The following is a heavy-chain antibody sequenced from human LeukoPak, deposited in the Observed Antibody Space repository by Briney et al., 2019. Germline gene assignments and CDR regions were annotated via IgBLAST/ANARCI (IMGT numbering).Heavy chain of an antibody. CDR2: ISGSGGGT. J-gene: IGHJ5*02. V-gene: IGHV3-23*01. CDR1: GLTFSSYA. D-gene: IGHD1-1*01. CDR3: AKDLGYSASARFDP. Sequence: PGGSLRLSCAASGLTFSSYAMNWVRQAPGKGLEWVSGISGSGGGTYYADSVKGRFTISRDNSKNTLYLQMNSLRAEDTAVYYCAKDLGYSASARFDPWGQGTRVTVSS.